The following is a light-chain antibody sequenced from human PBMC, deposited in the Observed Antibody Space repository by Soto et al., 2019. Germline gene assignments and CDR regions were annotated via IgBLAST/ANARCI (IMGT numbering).Light chain of an antibody. Sequence: QSARSHPGSVCWSPGHSITISCTGTSSDVGGYNYVSWYQQHPGKAPKLMIYEVSNRPSGVSNRFSGSKSGNTASLTISGLQAEDEADYYCSSYTSSSNLDVFGTGTNVTVL. CDR2: EVS. CDR3: SSYTSSSNLDV. CDR1: SSDVGGYNY. J-gene: IGLJ1*01. V-gene: IGLV2-14*01.